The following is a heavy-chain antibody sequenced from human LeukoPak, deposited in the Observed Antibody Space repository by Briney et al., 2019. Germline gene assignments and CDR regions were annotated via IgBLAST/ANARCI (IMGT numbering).Heavy chain of an antibody. J-gene: IGHJ3*02. V-gene: IGHV4-31*03. CDR3: AKSREEIRGLDAFDI. CDR1: GGSISSDDYC. CDR2: IYYSGST. Sequence: PSQTLSLTCSVSGGSISSDDYCWNWIRQHPGKGLEWIGYIYYSGSTYYNPSLKSRVALSVDTSKNQFSLKLSSLTAADTAVYYCAKSREEIRGLDAFDIWRQGTMVTVSS. D-gene: IGHD5-24*01.